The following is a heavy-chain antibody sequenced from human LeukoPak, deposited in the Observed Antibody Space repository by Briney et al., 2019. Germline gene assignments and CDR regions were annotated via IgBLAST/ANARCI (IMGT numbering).Heavy chain of an antibody. CDR1: GGSISSGGYY. J-gene: IGHJ4*02. D-gene: IGHD4-17*01. CDR2: IYHSGST. CDR3: ARVGEDYGDDY. V-gene: IGHV4-30-2*01. Sequence: SQTLSLTCTVSGGSISSGGYYWSWIRQPPGKGLEWIGYIYHSGSTYYNPSLKSRVTISVDRSKNQFSLKLSSVTAADTAVYYCARVGEDYGDDYWGQGTLVTVSS.